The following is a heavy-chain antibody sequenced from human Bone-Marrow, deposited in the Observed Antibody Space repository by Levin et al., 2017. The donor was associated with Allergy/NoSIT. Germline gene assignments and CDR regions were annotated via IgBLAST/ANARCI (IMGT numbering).Heavy chain of an antibody. CDR3: ATGPRSGIFDY. Sequence: VASVKVSCKASGYSFSNYYIHWVRQAPGEGLEWMGLIDPSDENTNHAQKFQARATMTRDTSTATVYMQLTSLRSEDTAVYYCATGPRSGIFDYWGQGTLVTVSS. V-gene: IGHV1-46*01. CDR1: GYSFSNYY. J-gene: IGHJ4*02. D-gene: IGHD1-26*01. CDR2: IDPSDENT.